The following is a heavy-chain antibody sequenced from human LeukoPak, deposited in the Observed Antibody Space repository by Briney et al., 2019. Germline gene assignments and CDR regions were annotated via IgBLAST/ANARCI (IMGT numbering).Heavy chain of an antibody. D-gene: IGHD3-22*01. V-gene: IGHV3-30*02. CDR1: GFTFSSYG. CDR3: AKDIHVSSGLDY. J-gene: IGHJ4*02. CDR2: IQYDGSNK. Sequence: GGSLRLSCAASGFTFSSYGMHWVRQAPGKGLEWVAFIQYDGSNKYYADSVKGRFTISRDNSKNSLYLQMNSLRTEDTALYYCAKDIHVSSGLDYWGQGTLVTVSS.